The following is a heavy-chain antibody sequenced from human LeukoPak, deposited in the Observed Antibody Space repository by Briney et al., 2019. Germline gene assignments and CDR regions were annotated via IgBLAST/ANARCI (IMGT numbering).Heavy chain of an antibody. V-gene: IGHV1-69*10. CDR2: IIPILGIA. J-gene: IGHJ6*03. Sequence: ASVKVSCKASGGTFSSYAISWVRQAPGQGLEWMGRIIPILGIANYAQKFQGRVTITADKSTSTAYMELSSLRSEDTAVYYCARDNVVTTIDDYYYYMDVWGKGTTVTVSS. D-gene: IGHD5-12*01. CDR1: GGTFSSYA. CDR3: ARDNVVTTIDDYYYYMDV.